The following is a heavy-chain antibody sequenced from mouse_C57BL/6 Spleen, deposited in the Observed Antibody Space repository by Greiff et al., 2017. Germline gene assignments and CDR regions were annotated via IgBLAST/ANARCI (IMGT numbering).Heavy chain of an antibody. CDR3: ARVGTAQAPLDY. Sequence: QVQLQQPGAELVMPGASVKLSCKASGYTFTSYWMHWVKQRPGQGLEWIGEIDPSDSYTNYNQKFKGKSTLTVDKSSSTAYMQLSSLTSEDSAVYYCARVGTAQAPLDYWGQGTTLTVSS. V-gene: IGHV1-69*01. D-gene: IGHD3-2*02. J-gene: IGHJ2*01. CDR1: GYTFTSYW. CDR2: IDPSDSYT.